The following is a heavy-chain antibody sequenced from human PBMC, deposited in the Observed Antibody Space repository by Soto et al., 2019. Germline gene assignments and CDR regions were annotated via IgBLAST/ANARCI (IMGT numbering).Heavy chain of an antibody. CDR3: ARDPPQYSGYAGGAFDI. J-gene: IGHJ3*02. D-gene: IGHD5-12*01. CDR1: GDSVSSNSAA. V-gene: IGHV6-1*01. Sequence: PSQTLSLTCAISGDSVSSNSAAWNWIRQSPSRGLEWLGRTYYRSKWYNDYAVSVKGRITINPDTSKNQFSLQLNSVTPEDTAVYYCARDPPQYSGYAGGAFDIWGQGTMVTVSS. CDR2: TYYRSKWYN.